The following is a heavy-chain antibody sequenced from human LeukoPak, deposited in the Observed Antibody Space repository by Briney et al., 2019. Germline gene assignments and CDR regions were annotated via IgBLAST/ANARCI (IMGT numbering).Heavy chain of an antibody. CDR1: GFTFSNFG. J-gene: IGHJ4*02. V-gene: IGHV3-33*06. Sequence: PGGSLRLSCATSGFTFSNFGMHWVRQAPGKGLEWVAVIWYDGSNKYYADSVKGRFTISRDNSKNTLYLQMNSLRAEDTAVYYCANYYYDSSGYLEGWGQGTLVTVSS. CDR2: IWYDGSNK. D-gene: IGHD3-22*01. CDR3: ANYYYDSSGYLEG.